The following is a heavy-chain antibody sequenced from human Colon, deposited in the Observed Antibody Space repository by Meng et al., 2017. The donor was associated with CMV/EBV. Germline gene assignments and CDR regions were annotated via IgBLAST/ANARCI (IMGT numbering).Heavy chain of an antibody. D-gene: IGHD1-1*01. J-gene: IGHJ3*02. CDR2: ISSSSSYI. CDR3: ARDSIGNGPDAFDI. Sequence: GESLKISCAASGFTFSSYSMNWVRQAPGKGLEWVSSISSSSSYIYYADSVKGRFTISRDNAKNSLYLQMNSLRAEDTAVYYYARDSIGNGPDAFDIWGQGTMVTVSS. CDR1: GFTFSSYS. V-gene: IGHV3-21*01.